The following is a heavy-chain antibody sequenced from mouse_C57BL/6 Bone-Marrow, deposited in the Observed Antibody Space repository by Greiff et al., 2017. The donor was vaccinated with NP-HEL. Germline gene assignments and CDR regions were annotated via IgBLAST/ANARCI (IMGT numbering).Heavy chain of an antibody. CDR2: SRNKANDYTT. V-gene: IGHV7-1*01. J-gene: IGHJ2*01. CDR3: ARAYYDYAYFDY. CDR1: GFTFSDFY. D-gene: IGHD2-4*01. Sequence: EVKLVESGGGLVQSGRSLRLSCATSGFTFSDFYMEWVRQAPGKGLEWIAASRNKANDYTTEYSASVKGRFIVSRDTSQSILYLQMNALRAEDTAIYYCARAYYDYAYFDYWGQGTTLTVSS.